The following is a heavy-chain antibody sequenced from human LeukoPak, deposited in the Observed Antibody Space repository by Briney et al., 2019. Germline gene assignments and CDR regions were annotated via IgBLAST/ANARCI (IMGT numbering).Heavy chain of an antibody. CDR1: GFTFNNYA. J-gene: IGHJ4*02. D-gene: IGHD3-16*02. Sequence: GGSLRLSCAASGFTFNNYAMSWVRQAPGKGLEWVSAISGSGGSTYYADSVKGRFTISRDISKNTLYLQMNSLRVEDTAVYYCAKDSYYDYVWGSYRYTNQFDYWGQGTLVTVSS. V-gene: IGHV3-23*01. CDR3: AKDSYYDYVWGSYRYTNQFDY. CDR2: ISGSGGST.